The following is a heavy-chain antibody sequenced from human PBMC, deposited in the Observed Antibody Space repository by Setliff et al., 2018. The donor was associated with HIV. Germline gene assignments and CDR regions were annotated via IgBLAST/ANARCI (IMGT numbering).Heavy chain of an antibody. CDR3: AKISGNDRGSYYYHYFGY. CDR1: GYTFASYG. Sequence: SVKVSCKASGYTFASYGISWVRQAPGQGLEWVGGIIAISGKTNYAQKFQGRVTITADKTTSTVYMEVNSLRSEDTAVYYCAKISGNDRGSYYYHYFGYWGQGTLVTVSS. CDR2: IIAISGKT. V-gene: IGHV1-69*06. J-gene: IGHJ4*02. D-gene: IGHD3-22*01.